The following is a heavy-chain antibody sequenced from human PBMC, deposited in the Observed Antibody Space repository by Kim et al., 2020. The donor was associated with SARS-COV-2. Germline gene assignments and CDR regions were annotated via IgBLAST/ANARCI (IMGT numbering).Heavy chain of an antibody. V-gene: IGHV3-66*01. J-gene: IGHJ4*02. D-gene: IGHD3-9*01. CDR3: ARDRGDYDILTGSPGYDY. Sequence: KGRFTISRDNSKNTLYLKMNSLRAEDTAVYYCARDRGDYDILTGSPGYDYWGQGTLVTVSS.